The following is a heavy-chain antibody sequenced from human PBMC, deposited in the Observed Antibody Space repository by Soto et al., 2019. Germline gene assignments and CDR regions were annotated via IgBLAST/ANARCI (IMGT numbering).Heavy chain of an antibody. CDR3: ASAAAGY. CDR1: GFTFDDYA. J-gene: IGHJ4*02. Sequence: EVQLVESGGGLVQPGRSLRLSCAASGFTFDDYAMHWVRQAPGKGLEWVSGISWNSGSIGYADSVKGRFTISRDNAKNSLYLQMNSLGAEDTGLYYCASAAAGYWGQGTLVTVSS. CDR2: ISWNSGSI. V-gene: IGHV3-9*01. D-gene: IGHD6-13*01.